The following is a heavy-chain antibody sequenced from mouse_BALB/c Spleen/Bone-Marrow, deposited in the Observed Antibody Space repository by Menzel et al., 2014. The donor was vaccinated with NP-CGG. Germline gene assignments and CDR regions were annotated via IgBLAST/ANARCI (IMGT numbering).Heavy chain of an antibody. CDR1: GFTFSSYG. Sequence: DVQLVESGGGLVQPGGSLKLSCAASGFTFSSYGMSWVRQTPDKRLGLVATINSNGGSTYYPDSVKGRFTISRDNAKNTLYLQMSSLKSEDTAMYYCARDPLYYYAWGQGTLVTVSA. J-gene: IGHJ3*01. CDR3: ARDPLYYYA. V-gene: IGHV5-6-3*01. CDR2: INSNGGST. D-gene: IGHD1-1*01.